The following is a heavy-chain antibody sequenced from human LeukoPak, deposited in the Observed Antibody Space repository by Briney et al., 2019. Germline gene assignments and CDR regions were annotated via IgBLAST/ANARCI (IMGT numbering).Heavy chain of an antibody. V-gene: IGHV1-69*13. J-gene: IGHJ4*02. Sequence: ASVKVSCKASGGTFSSYAISWVRQAPGQGLEWMGGIIPFFGTANSAQKFQGRVTITADESTSTAYMELSSLRSEDTAVYYCARETGHGYNWMGYWGQGTLVTVSS. D-gene: IGHD5-24*01. CDR3: ARETGHGYNWMGY. CDR1: GGTFSSYA. CDR2: IIPFFGTA.